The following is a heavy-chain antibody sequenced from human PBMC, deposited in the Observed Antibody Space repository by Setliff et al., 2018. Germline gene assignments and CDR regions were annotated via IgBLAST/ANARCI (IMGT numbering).Heavy chain of an antibody. Sequence: SVKVSCKASGGTFSSYGISWVRQAPGQGLEWMGGTIPIFGTTDYAQKFQGRVTITADESTTTAYLELSSLRSEDTAVYYCARVRDCSGGICHRGFHHYMDVWGKGTTVTVSS. CDR2: TIPIFGTT. CDR3: ARVRDCSGGICHRGFHHYMDV. V-gene: IGHV1-69*13. D-gene: IGHD2-15*01. CDR1: GGTFSSYG. J-gene: IGHJ6*03.